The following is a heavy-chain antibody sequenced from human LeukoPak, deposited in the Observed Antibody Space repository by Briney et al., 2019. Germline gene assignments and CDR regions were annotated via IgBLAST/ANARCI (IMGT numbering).Heavy chain of an antibody. CDR3: ARDLWGDRDSYFEN. D-gene: IGHD2-21*01. V-gene: IGHV3-7*01. J-gene: IGHJ4*02. Sequence: PGGSLRLSCAASRFTFSNYWMSWVRQAPGKGLEWVAHIKYDGSEKYYVDSVKGRFTISRDNAKNSLYLQMNSLRVEDTAVYYCARDLWGDRDSYFENWGQGTLVTVSS. CDR2: IKYDGSEK. CDR1: RFTFSNYW.